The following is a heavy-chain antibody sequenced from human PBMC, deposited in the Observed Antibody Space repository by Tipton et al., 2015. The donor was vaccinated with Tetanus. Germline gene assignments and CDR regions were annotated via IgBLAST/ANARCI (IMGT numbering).Heavy chain of an antibody. CDR3: ASGSALDY. CDR2: ISSTSSYI. CDR1: GFIFSSYT. Sequence: SLRLSCEVSGFIFSSYTMNWVRQAPGKGLEWVSSISSTSSYIYYADSVKGRFTISRDNAKNSLFLQMNSLSAEDTAVYYCASGSALDYWGLGALVTVSS. V-gene: IGHV3-21*01. J-gene: IGHJ4*02. D-gene: IGHD6-25*01.